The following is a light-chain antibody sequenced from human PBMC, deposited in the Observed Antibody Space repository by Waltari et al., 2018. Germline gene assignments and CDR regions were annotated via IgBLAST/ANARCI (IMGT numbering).Light chain of an antibody. J-gene: IGKJ5*01. CDR3: QKYNSALT. V-gene: IGKV1-27*01. Sequence: DIQMTQSPSSLSASVGARVTITCRASQDISNYLAWYQQTPGKVPKLLIYAASTLQSGVPSRFSGSGSGTDFTLTISSLQPEDVATYYCQKYNSALTFGQGTRLEIK. CDR2: AAS. CDR1: QDISNY.